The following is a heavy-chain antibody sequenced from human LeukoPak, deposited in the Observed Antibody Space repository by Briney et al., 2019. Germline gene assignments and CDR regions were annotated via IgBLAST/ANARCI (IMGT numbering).Heavy chain of an antibody. D-gene: IGHD2-2*01. V-gene: IGHV3-23*01. CDR2: ISVSGNT. J-gene: IGHJ6*04. CDR3: AKASCSSTSCPPDV. CDR1: GFTLSSYA. Sequence: GGSLRLSCAASGFTLSSYAMSWVRQGPGKGLEWVSAISVSGNTYHADSVKGRFTISRDSSKNTLYLQMNSLRAGDAAVYYCAKASCSSTSCPPDVWGKGTTVTVSS.